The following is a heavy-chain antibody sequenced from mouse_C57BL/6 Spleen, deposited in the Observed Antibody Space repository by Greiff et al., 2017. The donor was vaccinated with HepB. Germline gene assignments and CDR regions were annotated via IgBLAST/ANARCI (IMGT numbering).Heavy chain of an antibody. CDR1: GYTFTSYW. CDR3: ARKGIYYDYYYAMDY. CDR2: IDPSDSYT. V-gene: IGHV1-50*01. Sequence: QVQLQQPGAELVKPGASVKLSCKASGYTFTSYWMQWVKQRPGQGLEWIGEIDPSDSYTNYNQKFKGKATLTVDTSSSTAYMQLSSLTSEDSAVYYCARKGIYYDYYYAMDYWGQGTSVTVSS. J-gene: IGHJ4*01. D-gene: IGHD2-4*01.